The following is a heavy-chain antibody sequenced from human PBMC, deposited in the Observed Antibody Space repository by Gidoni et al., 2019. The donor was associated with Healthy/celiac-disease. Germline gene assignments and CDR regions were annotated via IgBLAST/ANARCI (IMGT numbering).Heavy chain of an antibody. V-gene: IGHV3-7*03. CDR1: GFTFSSYW. J-gene: IGHJ4*02. CDR2: IKQDGSEK. Sequence: EVQLVEAGGGLVQHGGCLRPSCAAAGFTFSSYWMSWVRQAPGKGLEWVANIKQDGSEKYYVDSVKGRFTISRDNAKNSLYLQMNSLRAEDTAVYYCARSRVRYPIWGQGTLVTVSS. D-gene: IGHD4-17*01. CDR3: ARSRVRYPI.